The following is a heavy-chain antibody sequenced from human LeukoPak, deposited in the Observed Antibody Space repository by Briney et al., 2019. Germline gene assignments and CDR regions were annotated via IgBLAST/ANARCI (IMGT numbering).Heavy chain of an antibody. J-gene: IGHJ4*02. CDR3: ARAPYDSSGYYYVKALDY. V-gene: IGHV3-30-3*01. CDR1: GFTFSSYA. D-gene: IGHD3-22*01. CDR2: ISYDGSNK. Sequence: PGGSLRLSCAASGFTFSSYAMHWVRQAPGKGLEWVAVISYDGSNKYYADSVKGRFTISRDNSKNTLYLQMNSLRAGDTAVYYCARAPYDSSGYYYVKALDYWGQGTLVIVSS.